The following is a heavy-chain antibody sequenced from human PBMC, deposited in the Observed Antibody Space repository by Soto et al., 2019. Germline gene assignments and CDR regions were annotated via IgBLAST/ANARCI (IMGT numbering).Heavy chain of an antibody. D-gene: IGHD2-2*01. Sequence: SETLSLTCTVSRGSISSYYWSWIRQPAGKGLEWIGRIYTSGSTNYNPSLKSRVTMSVDTSKNQFSLKLSSVTAADTAVYYCARVNCIVVVPAADYWYFELWGRGTLVTVSS. J-gene: IGHJ2*01. CDR2: IYTSGST. CDR1: RGSISSYY. CDR3: ARVNCIVVVPAADYWYFEL. V-gene: IGHV4-4*07.